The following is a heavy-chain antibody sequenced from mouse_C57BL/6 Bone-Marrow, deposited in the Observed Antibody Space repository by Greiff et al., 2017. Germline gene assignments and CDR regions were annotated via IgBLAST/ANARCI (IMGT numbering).Heavy chain of an antibody. D-gene: IGHD2-3*01. CDR3: ALYDWFAY. CDR2: IYPGDGDT. V-gene: IGHV1-80*01. J-gene: IGHJ3*01. Sequence: VKLMESGAELVKPGASVKISCKASGYAFSSYWMNWVKQRPGKGLEWIGQIYPGDGDTNYNGKFKGKATLTADKSSSTAYMQLSSLTSEDSSVYFCALYDWFAYWGQGTLVTVSA. CDR1: GYAFSSYW.